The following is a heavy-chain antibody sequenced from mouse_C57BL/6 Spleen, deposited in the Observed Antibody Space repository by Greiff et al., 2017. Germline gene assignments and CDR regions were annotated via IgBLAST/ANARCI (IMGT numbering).Heavy chain of an antibody. D-gene: IGHD1-1*01. CDR3: ARARLQCTGSLDY. CDR1: GYAFTNYL. J-gene: IGHJ4*01. Sequence: VQLQESGAELVRPGTSVKLSCKASGYAFTNYLIEWVKQRTGQGLEWIGVINPGSGGTNYNEKFKGKATLTADKSSSTAYMQLRSLTSEDSAVDFCARARLQCTGSLDYWGQGTSVTVSS. V-gene: IGHV1-54*01. CDR2: INPGSGGT.